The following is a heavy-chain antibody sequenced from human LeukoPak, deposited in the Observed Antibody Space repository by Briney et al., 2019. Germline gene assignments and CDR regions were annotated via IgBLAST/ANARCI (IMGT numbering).Heavy chain of an antibody. CDR1: GYSISSGYY. CDR2: IYHSGST. J-gene: IGHJ2*01. D-gene: IGHD3-9*01. Sequence: SETLSLTCTVSGYSISSGYYWGWIRQPPGKGLEWIGSIYHSGSTYYNPSLKSRVTISVDTSKNQFSLKLSSVTAADTAVYYCARDNFPLVRYFDWLSGWYFDLWGRGTLVTVSS. CDR3: ARDNFPLVRYFDWLSGWYFDL. V-gene: IGHV4-38-2*02.